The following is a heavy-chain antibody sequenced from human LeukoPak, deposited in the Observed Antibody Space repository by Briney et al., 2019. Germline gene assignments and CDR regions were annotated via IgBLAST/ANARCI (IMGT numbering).Heavy chain of an antibody. CDR1: GGSLNSPNYY. CDR2: ISYSGTT. Sequence: SETLSLTCIVSGGSLNSPNYYWGWIRQPPGKELEWIGTISYSGTTYYNPSLKSRLTISVDTSKNQFSLKLTSVTAADTSVYYCARHDYYGSLNWFDPWGQGTLITVSS. J-gene: IGHJ5*02. CDR3: ARHDYYGSLNWFDP. V-gene: IGHV4-39*01. D-gene: IGHD3-10*01.